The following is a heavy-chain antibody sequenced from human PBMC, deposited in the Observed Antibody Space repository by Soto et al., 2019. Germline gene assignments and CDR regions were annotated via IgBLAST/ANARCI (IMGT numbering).Heavy chain of an antibody. CDR2: INPNSGGT. CDR3: ARDPATGGQTGSVNTYGLDY. CDR1: GYTFTGYY. Sequence: GASVKVSCKASGYTFTGYYMHWVRQAPGQGLEWMGWINPNSGGTNYAQKFQGWVTMTRDTSISTAYMELSRLRSDDTAVYYCARDPATGGQTGSVNTYGLDYWSQGTLVTVSS. D-gene: IGHD3-16*01. V-gene: IGHV1-2*04. J-gene: IGHJ4*02.